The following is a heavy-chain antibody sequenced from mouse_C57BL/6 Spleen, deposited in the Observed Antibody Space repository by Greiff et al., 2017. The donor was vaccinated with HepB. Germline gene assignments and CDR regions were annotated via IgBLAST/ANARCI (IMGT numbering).Heavy chain of an antibody. CDR2: IRSKSNNYAT. CDR3: VRPHPVYDGYTLYAMDY. J-gene: IGHJ4*01. Sequence: EVKLMESGGGLVQPKGSLKLSCAASGFSFNTYAMNWVRQAPGKGLEWVARIRSKSNNYATYYADSVKDRFTISRDDSESMLYLQMNNLKTEDTAMYYCVRPHPVYDGYTLYAMDYWGQGTSVTVSS. V-gene: IGHV10-1*01. D-gene: IGHD2-3*01. CDR1: GFSFNTYA.